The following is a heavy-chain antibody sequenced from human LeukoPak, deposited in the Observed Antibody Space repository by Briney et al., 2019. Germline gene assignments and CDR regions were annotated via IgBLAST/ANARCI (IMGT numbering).Heavy chain of an antibody. CDR2: ITYSGEYT. CDR1: GFTFSSYS. CDR3: AKRSSGTSGYFDS. J-gene: IGHJ4*02. Sequence: PGGSLRLSCAASGFTFSSYSMSWVRQAPGKGLEWVSAITYSGEYTDYADSVKGRFTIFRDNSKNTLYLQMSSLRADDTAVYFCAKRSSGTSGYFDSWGQGTLVTVSS. D-gene: IGHD6-25*01. V-gene: IGHV3-23*01.